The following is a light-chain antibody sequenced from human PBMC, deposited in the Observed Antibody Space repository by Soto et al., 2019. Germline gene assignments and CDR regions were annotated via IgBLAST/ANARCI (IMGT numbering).Light chain of an antibody. V-gene: IGLV2-14*01. J-gene: IGLJ2*01. CDR3: SSYTSITTLVV. CDR1: SSDVGGYNY. CDR2: EVS. Sequence: QSALTQPASVSGSPGQSITISCTGTSSDVGGYNYVSWYQQHPGKAPKLVIYEVSNRPSGVSNRFSGSKSDNTASLTISGLQAEDEADYYCSSYTSITTLVVFGGGTKVTVL.